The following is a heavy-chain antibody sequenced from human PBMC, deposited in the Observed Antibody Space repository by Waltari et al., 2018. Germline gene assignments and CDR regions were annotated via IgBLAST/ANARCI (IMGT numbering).Heavy chain of an antibody. CDR3: AKSLGDTYGRYPMDY. V-gene: IGHV3-23*01. J-gene: IGHJ4*02. Sequence: EVQLLESGGGLVQPGGSLRLSCVASGFTFGGYTMTWVRQAPGKGREWVSTIRGSGADTYYADSVKGRFTISRDNSRDTLYLQMNTLTAGDTAIYYCAKSLGDTYGRYPMDYWGQGTLVTVSS. D-gene: IGHD3-10*01. CDR1: GFTFGGYT. CDR2: IRGSGADT.